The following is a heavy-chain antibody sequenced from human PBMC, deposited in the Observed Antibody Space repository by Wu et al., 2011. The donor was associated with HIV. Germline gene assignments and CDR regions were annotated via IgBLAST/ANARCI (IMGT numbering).Heavy chain of an antibody. CDR1: GGTFSSYG. D-gene: IGHD5-18*01. V-gene: IGHV1-69*05. Sequence: KPGSSVKVSCKASGGTFSSYGLSWVRQAPGQDLTGWKTIPVFDTTNYSQKFQGRVTITTDESTNTGYMELSSLRSEDTAVYYCAXGERMDTNMDPNHYSYYGMDVWGQGTTVTVSS. J-gene: IGHJ6*02. CDR2: IPVFDTT. CDR3: AXGERMDTNMDPNHYSYYGMDV.